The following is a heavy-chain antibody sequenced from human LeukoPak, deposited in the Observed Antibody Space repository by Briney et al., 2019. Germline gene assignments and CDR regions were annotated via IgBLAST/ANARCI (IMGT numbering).Heavy chain of an antibody. CDR2: FHPEEGET. D-gene: IGHD2-2*01. CDR3: ARVSGYCSSTSCRIAEGAFDI. Sequence: ASVKVSCKVSGYTLTELCMHWVRQAPGKGLEWMGGFHPEEGETIYAQKFQGRVTMTEDTSTDTAYMELSSLRSEDTAVYYCARVSGYCSSTSCRIAEGAFDIWGQRTMVTVSS. V-gene: IGHV1-24*01. J-gene: IGHJ3*02. CDR1: GYTLTELC.